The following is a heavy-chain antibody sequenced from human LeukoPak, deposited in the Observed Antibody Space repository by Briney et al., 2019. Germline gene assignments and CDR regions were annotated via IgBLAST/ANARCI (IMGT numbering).Heavy chain of an antibody. CDR2: ISGGSSYS. J-gene: IGHJ4*02. CDR1: GLSFSSYS. CDR3: AKGDYDFWSGYYFY. D-gene: IGHD3-3*01. V-gene: IGHV3-21*04. Sequence: GGSLRLSCAASGLSFSSYSMNWVRQAPGKGLEWVSFISGGSSYSWYADSVKGRFTISRDNAKNSLYLQMNSLRAEDTALYYCAKGDYDFWSGYYFYWGQGTLVTVSS.